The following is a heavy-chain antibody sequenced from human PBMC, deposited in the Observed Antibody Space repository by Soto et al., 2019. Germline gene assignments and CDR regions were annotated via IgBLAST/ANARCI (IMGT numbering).Heavy chain of an antibody. D-gene: IGHD1-1*01. J-gene: IGHJ4*02. CDR3: AKPGGTPTTNFDF. Sequence: EVQLLESGGDLVQPGGSLRLTCRTSGFMFEHYAMSWVRQAPGKGLEWVSTISGNGENTHYAGSVGGRFTISRDNSKTTVYLQMNSLGVEDTAVYYCAKPGGTPTTNFDFWGLGTLVTVAS. CDR1: GFMFEHYA. V-gene: IGHV3-23*01. CDR2: ISGNGENT.